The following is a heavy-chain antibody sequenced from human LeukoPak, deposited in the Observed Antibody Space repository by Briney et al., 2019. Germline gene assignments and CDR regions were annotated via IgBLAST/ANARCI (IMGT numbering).Heavy chain of an antibody. V-gene: IGHV3-23*01. D-gene: IGHD5-12*01. CDR3: AKGAYDYIEIAYFDY. CDR2: LIGSSGAT. J-gene: IGHJ4*02. Sequence: QSGGSLRLSCAASGFTFSNYAMNWVRQAPGKGLEWVAVLIGSSGATDYADSVKGRFTISRDNSKNTPFLQMNSLRAEDTAIYYCAKGAYDYIEIAYFDYWGQGALVTVSS. CDR1: GFTFSNYA.